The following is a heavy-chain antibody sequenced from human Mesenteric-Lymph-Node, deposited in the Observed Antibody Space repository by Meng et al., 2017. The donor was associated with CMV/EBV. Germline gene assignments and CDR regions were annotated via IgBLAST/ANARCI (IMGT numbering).Heavy chain of an antibody. CDR1: AFTFRSYW. J-gene: IGHJ2*01. V-gene: IGHV3-7*01. CDR2: INQDGSDK. D-gene: IGHD7-27*01. CDR3: ARGSGDVWFLDL. Sequence: GGSLRLSCAASAFTFRSYWMSWVRQAPGKGLEWVANINQDGSDKYYVDSVKGRFTIFRDNAKNSLYLQMNSLRPEDTAVYYCARGSGDVWFLDLWGPGTLVTVSS.